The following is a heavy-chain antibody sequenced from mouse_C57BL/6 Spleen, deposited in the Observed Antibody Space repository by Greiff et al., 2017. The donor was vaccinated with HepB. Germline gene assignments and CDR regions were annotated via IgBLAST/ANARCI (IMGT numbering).Heavy chain of an antibody. CDR2: IRNKANGYTT. J-gene: IGHJ4*01. V-gene: IGHV7-3*01. D-gene: IGHD2-1*01. CDR3: ASYSNYPPRAMDY. Sequence: EVQRVESGGGLVQPGGSLSLSCAASGFTFTDYYMSWVRQPPGKALEWLGFIRNKANGYTTEYSASVKGRFTISRDNSQSILYLQMNALRAEDSATYYCASYSNYPPRAMDYWGQGTSVTVSS. CDR1: GFTFTDYY.